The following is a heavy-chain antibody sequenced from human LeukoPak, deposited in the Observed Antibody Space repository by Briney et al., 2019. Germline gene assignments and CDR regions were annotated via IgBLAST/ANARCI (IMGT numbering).Heavy chain of an antibody. D-gene: IGHD5-24*01. Sequence: GGSLRLSXAASGFTVSSNYMSSVRQAPGKGLEWISVIYSGGSTYDADSVKGRFTISRDNSKNTLYLQMNSLRAEDTAVYYCVSTQAERWLQFPNWFDPWGQGTLVTVSS. J-gene: IGHJ5*02. V-gene: IGHV3-53*01. CDR3: VSTQAERWLQFPNWFDP. CDR2: IYSGGST. CDR1: GFTVSSNY.